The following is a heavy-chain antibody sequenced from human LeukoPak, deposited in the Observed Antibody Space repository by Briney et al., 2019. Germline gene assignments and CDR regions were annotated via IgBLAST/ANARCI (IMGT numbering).Heavy chain of an antibody. D-gene: IGHD2-15*01. CDR1: GGFIKNHY. V-gene: IGHV4-59*11. CDR2: IYYIGSI. J-gene: IGHJ4*02. Sequence: PSETLSLTCTVSGGFIKNHYWSWIRQPPGKGLEWIGFIYYIGSINYNPSLKSRVTISVDTSKNQFSLKLTSVTAAVTAVYYCARGLNDGSPADYWGQGTLVSVSS. CDR3: ARGLNDGSPADY.